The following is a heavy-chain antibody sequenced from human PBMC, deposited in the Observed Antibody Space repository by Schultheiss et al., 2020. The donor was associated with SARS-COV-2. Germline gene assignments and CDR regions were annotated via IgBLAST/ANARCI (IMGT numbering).Heavy chain of an antibody. J-gene: IGHJ6*02. CDR3: ARDSSLYGMDV. V-gene: IGHV1-2*02. CDR2: INPNSGGT. CDR1: GYTFTGYY. Sequence: ASVKVSCKASGYTFTGYYMHWVRQAPGQGLEWMGWINPNSGGTNYAQKFQGRVTMTRDTSASTAYMELSSLRSEDMAVYYCARDSSLYGMDVWGQGTTVTVS.